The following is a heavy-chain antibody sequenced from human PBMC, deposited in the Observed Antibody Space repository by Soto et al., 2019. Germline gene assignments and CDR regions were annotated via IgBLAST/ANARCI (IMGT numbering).Heavy chain of an antibody. D-gene: IGHD5-18*01. CDR3: ASGIQLWLRRINNGYSG. V-gene: IGHV1-69*12. CDR2: IIPMFGTA. J-gene: IGHJ4*02. CDR1: GGTFSTYA. Sequence: QVQLVQSGAEVKKPESSVKVSCKAPGGTFSTYAISWVRQAPGQGLEWMGGIIPMFGTAHYAQRFQDRVTITAEESTNTVYMEISSLRSEDTAVYFCASGIQLWLRRINNGYSGWGQGTLVTVSS.